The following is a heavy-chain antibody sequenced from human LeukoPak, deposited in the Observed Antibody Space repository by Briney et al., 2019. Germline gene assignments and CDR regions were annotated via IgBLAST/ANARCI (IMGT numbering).Heavy chain of an antibody. CDR3: ARGRGSTTSKNGSAP. Sequence: SETLSLTCAVYGGSFSGYYWSWIRQPPGEGLEWIGEINHSGSTNYNPSLKSRVTISVDTSKNQFSLKLSSVTAADTAVYYCARGRGSTTSKNGSAPGGREPRAPVS. CDR2: INHSGST. J-gene: IGHJ5*02. V-gene: IGHV4-34*01. CDR1: GGSFSGYY. D-gene: IGHD2-2*01.